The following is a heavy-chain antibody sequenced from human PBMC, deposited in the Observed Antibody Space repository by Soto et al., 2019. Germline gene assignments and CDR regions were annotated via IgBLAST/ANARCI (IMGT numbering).Heavy chain of an antibody. CDR3: ARDAYGVGGLGGGFDI. J-gene: IGHJ3*02. Sequence: PGGSLRLSCAASGFTFSSYGMHWVRQAPGKGLEWVALIWSDGTNKYYADSVKGRFTISRDNSKKTLYLQMNSLRAEDTAVYYCARDAYGVGGLGGGFDIWGQGTMVTVS. D-gene: IGHD3-16*01. V-gene: IGHV3-33*08. CDR2: IWSDGTNK. CDR1: GFTFSSYG.